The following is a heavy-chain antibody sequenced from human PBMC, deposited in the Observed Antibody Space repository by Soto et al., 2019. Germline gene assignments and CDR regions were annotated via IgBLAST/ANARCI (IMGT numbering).Heavy chain of an antibody. J-gene: IGHJ5*02. CDR1: GGSIGSGDYY. CDR3: ARALLTYYYDSSGLGGNWFDP. CDR2: IYYSGST. D-gene: IGHD3-22*01. V-gene: IGHV4-30-4*01. Sequence: SETLSLTCTVSGGSIGSGDYYWSWIRQPPGKGLEWIGYIYYSGSTYYNPSLKSRVTISVDTSKNQFSLKLSSVTAADTAVYYCARALLTYYYDSSGLGGNWFDPWGQGTLVTVSS.